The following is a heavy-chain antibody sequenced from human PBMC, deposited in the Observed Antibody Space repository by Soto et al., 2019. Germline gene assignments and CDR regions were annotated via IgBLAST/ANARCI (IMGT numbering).Heavy chain of an antibody. CDR3: AFEGGIVGATATDY. D-gene: IGHD1-26*01. J-gene: IGHJ4*02. V-gene: IGHV4-30-4*01. Sequence: KPSETLSLTCTVSGGSISSGDYYWSWIRQPPGKGLEWIGYIYYSGSTYYNPSLKSRVTISVDTSKNQFSLKLSSVTAADTAVYYCAFEGGIVGATATDYWGQGPLVTVSS. CDR2: IYYSGST. CDR1: GGSISSGDYY.